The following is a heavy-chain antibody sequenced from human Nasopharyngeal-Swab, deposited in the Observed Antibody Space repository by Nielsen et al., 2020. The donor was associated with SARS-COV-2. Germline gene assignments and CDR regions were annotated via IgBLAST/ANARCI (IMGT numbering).Heavy chain of an antibody. V-gene: IGHV4-4*07. D-gene: IGHD3-22*01. CDR3: ASHYYDSSGPFDY. J-gene: IGHJ4*02. CDR1: GGSISSYY. CDR2: IYTSGST. Sequence: GSLRLSCTVSGGSISSYYWSWIRQPAGKGLEWIGRIYTSGSTNHNPTLKSRVTMSVDTSKHQFSLNLSSVTAADTAVYYCASHYYDSSGPFDYWGQGTLVTVSS.